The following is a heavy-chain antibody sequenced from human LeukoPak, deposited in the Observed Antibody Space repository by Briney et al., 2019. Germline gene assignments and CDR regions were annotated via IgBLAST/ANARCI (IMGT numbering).Heavy chain of an antibody. V-gene: IGHV3-33*01. Sequence: GGSLRLSCAASGFTFSSYGMHWVRQAPGKGLEWVAIIWYDGSNKYYAVSVKGRFTISRDNSKNTLFLQMNSLRAEDTAVYYCAREGPGYGMDVWGQGTTVTVSS. J-gene: IGHJ6*02. CDR2: IWYDGSNK. CDR3: AREGPGYGMDV. D-gene: IGHD3-10*01. CDR1: GFTFSSYG.